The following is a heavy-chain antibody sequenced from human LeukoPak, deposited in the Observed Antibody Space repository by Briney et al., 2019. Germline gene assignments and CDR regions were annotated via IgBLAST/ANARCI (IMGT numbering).Heavy chain of an antibody. D-gene: IGHD5-12*01. CDR2: IYHSGST. J-gene: IGHJ4*02. CDR3: ARDRAGYSGYDFEPYFDY. V-gene: IGHV4-30-2*01. CDR1: GGSISSGGYY. Sequence: SETLSLTCTVSGGSISSGGYYWSWIRQPPGKGLEWIGYIYHSGSTYYNPSLKSRVTISVDRSKNQFSLKLSSVTAADTAVYYCARDRAGYSGYDFEPYFDYWGQGTLVTVSS.